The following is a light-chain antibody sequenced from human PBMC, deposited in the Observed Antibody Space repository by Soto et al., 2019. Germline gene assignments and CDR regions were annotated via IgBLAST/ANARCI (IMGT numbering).Light chain of an antibody. CDR3: SSYTSSSPLVV. CDR2: DVS. V-gene: IGLV2-14*01. Sequence: QSALTQPASVSGSPGQSITISCTGPSSDVGGYNYVSWYQQHPGNAPKLMMYDVSNRPSGVSNRFSGSKSGNTASLTISGLQAEDEADYYCSSYTSSSPLVVFGGGTKLTVL. J-gene: IGLJ2*01. CDR1: SSDVGGYNY.